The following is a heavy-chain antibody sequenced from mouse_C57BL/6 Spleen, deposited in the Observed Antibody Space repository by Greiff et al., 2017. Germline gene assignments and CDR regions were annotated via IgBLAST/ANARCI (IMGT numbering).Heavy chain of an antibody. CDR2: IYPSDSET. CDR3: ARGGDYYYSSSPFDY. Sequence: QVQLQQPGAELVRPGSSVKLSCKASGYTFTSYWMDWVKQRPGQGLEWIGNIYPSDSETHYNQKFKDKATLTVDKSSSTAYMQLSSLTSEDAAVYYCARGGDYYYSSSPFDYWGQGTTLTVSS. J-gene: IGHJ2*01. D-gene: IGHD1-1*01. V-gene: IGHV1-61*01. CDR1: GYTFTSYW.